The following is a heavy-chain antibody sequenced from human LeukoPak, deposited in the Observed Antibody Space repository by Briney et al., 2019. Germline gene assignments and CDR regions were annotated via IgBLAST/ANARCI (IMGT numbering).Heavy chain of an antibody. CDR3: EGYYYDSSGFYFDY. V-gene: IGHV3-33*01. D-gene: IGHD3-22*01. CDR1: GFIFSSYG. Sequence: GGSLRLSCAASGFIFSSYGMHWVRQAPGKGLEWVAVIWYDGSNKYYADSVKGRFTISRDNSKNTLYLQMNSLRAEDTAVYYCEGYYYDSSGFYFDYWGQGTLVTVSS. CDR2: IWYDGSNK. J-gene: IGHJ4*02.